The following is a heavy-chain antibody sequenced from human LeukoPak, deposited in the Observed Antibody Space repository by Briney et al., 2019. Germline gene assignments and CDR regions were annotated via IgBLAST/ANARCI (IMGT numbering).Heavy chain of an antibody. CDR2: IYYSGST. J-gene: IGHJ4*02. D-gene: IGHD3-22*01. CDR1: GGSIRSSSYY. CDR3: ASYYDSSGYHPLFDY. V-gene: IGHV4-39*01. Sequence: SETLSLTCTVSGGSIRSSSYYWGWIRQPPGKGLEWIGSIYYSGSTYYNPSLKSRVTISVDTSKNQFSLKLSSVTAADTAVYYCASYYDSSGYHPLFDYWGQGTLVTVSS.